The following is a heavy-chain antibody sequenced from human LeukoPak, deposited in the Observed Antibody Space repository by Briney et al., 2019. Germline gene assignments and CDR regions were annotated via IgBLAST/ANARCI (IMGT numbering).Heavy chain of an antibody. CDR2: IIPIFGTA. J-gene: IGHJ4*02. Sequence: ASVKVSCKASGGTFSSYAISWVRQAPGQGLEWMGGIIPIFGTANYAQKFQGRVTITADESTSTAYMELSSLRSEDTAVYYCARVGPGDYYDSSGYWAHFDYWGQGTLVTVSS. CDR3: ARVGPGDYYDSSGYWAHFDY. D-gene: IGHD3-22*01. V-gene: IGHV1-69*13. CDR1: GGTFSSYA.